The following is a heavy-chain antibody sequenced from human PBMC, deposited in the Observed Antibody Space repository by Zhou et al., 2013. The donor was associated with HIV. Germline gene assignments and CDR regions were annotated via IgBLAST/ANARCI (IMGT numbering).Heavy chain of an antibody. CDR1: CSISSGNYY. CDR3: ARLVAARDYYYYIDV. CDR2: IYASGST. J-gene: IGHJ6*03. D-gene: IGHD6-13*01. Sequence: QVQAAGVGPRTGEAFGDPVPHLRCLWCSISSGNYYWSWIRQPAGKGLEWIGRIYASGSTKYNPSLKSRVTISIDTSKNQFSLKLSSVTAADTAVYYCARLVAARDYYYYIDVWGRGTTVTVSS. V-gene: IGHV4-61*02.